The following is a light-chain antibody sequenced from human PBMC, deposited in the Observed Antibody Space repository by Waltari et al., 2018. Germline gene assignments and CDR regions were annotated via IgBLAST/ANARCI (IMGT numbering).Light chain of an antibody. J-gene: IGKJ2*01. CDR3: QQYGVSPIYT. Sequence: EIVLTQSPDTLSLSLGERATLSCRASDILSPSYLAWYQQRPGQAPRLLIFGTSSTAAGTQDRFSGSGSGTDFTLPISRLQAEDVAVYYCQQYGVSPIYTFGQGTKLEIK. CDR1: DILSPSY. CDR2: GTS. V-gene: IGKV3-20*01.